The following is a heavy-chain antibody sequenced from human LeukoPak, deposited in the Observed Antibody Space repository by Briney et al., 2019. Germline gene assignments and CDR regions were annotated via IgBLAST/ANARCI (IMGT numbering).Heavy chain of an antibody. CDR3: AKDVVPAASQYYFDY. CDR2: ISWNSGSI. J-gene: IGHJ4*02. CDR1: GFTFDDYA. V-gene: IGHV3-9*01. D-gene: IGHD2-2*01. Sequence: PGGSLRLSCAASGFTFDDYAMHWVRQAPGKGLEWVSGISWNSGSIGYADSVKGRFTISRDNAKNSLYLQMNSLRAEDTALYYCAKDVVPAASQYYFDYWGQGTLVTVSS.